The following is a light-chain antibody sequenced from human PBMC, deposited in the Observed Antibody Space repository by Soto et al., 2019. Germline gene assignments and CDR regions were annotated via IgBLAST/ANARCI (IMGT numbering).Light chain of an antibody. J-gene: IGKJ2*01. CDR1: QSISTN. CDR2: GAS. Sequence: EIVKTQSPATLSLSPGERATLSCRASQSISTNLAWYQQKPGQAPRLLIYGASTRATGIPARFSGSGSGTEFTLTISSLQSEDFAVYYCQQYYNWPPGSFGQGTKLEIK. V-gene: IGKV3-15*01. CDR3: QQYYNWPPGS.